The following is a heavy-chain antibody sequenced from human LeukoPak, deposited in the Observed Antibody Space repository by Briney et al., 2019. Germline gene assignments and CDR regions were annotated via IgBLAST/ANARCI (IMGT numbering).Heavy chain of an antibody. D-gene: IGHD2-2*01. CDR3: AKDIVVPALMYYFDY. CDR1: GFTSSSYA. CDR2: ISGSGGST. V-gene: IGHV3-23*01. J-gene: IGHJ4*02. Sequence: GGSLRLSCAASGFTSSSYAMSWVRQAPGKGLEWVSAISGSGGSTYYADSVKGRFTISRDNSKNTLYLQMNSLRAEDTAVYYCAKDIVVPALMYYFDYWGQGTLVTVSS.